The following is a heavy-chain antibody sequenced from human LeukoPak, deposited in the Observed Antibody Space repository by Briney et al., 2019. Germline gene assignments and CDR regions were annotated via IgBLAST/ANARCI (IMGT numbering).Heavy chain of an antibody. Sequence: PSETLSLTCTVSGGSISSYYWSWIRQPPGKGLEWIGYIYYSGSTNYNPSLKSRVAISVDTSKNQFSLKLSSVTAADTAVYYCARQRHYYDSSGYYPDAFDIWGQGTMVTVSS. J-gene: IGHJ3*02. CDR3: ARQRHYYDSSGYYPDAFDI. CDR2: IYYSGST. CDR1: GGSISSYY. V-gene: IGHV4-59*08. D-gene: IGHD3-22*01.